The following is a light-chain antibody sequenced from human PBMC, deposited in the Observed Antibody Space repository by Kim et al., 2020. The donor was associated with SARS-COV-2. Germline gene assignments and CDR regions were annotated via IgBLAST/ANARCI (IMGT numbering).Light chain of an antibody. J-gene: IGLJ1*01. Sequence: GQRVTISCSGSSSNTGSNTVNWYQQLPGTAPKLLIYNNNQRPSGVPDRFSGSKSGTSASLAFSGLQSEDEANYYCAAWDDSLNGLVFGTGTKVTVL. CDR1: SSNTGSNT. CDR2: NNN. CDR3: AAWDDSLNGLV. V-gene: IGLV1-44*01.